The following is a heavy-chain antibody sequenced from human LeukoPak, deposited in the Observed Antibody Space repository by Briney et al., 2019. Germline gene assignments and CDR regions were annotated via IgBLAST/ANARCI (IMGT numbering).Heavy chain of an antibody. J-gene: IGHJ3*02. Sequence: PGGSLRLSCEASGFIFSTYAFHWVRQAPGKGPEWMAFITYDGSDTYFADSVKGRFPLSRDNSKTALYLQMNSLRTADTAVYYCARPGGYAFDIWGQGTMVTVSS. CDR1: GFIFSTYA. CDR3: ARPGGYAFDI. CDR2: ITYDGSDT. D-gene: IGHD3-10*01. V-gene: IGHV3-30*04.